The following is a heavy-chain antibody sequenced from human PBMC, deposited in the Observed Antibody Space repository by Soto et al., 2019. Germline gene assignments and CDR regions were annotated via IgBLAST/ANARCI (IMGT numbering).Heavy chain of an antibody. J-gene: IGHJ4*02. Sequence: QVQLVESGGGVVQPGGSLRLSCAASGFSFSSYGIHWVRQAPGKGLECVAVISNEGSIQYYADSVKGRFSISRDNSENTVFLQMNSLRGEDTAVYYCAKEGGTLGTSASYGFDYWGQGSRVTVSS. V-gene: IGHV3-30*18. CDR3: AKEGGTLGTSASYGFDY. CDR2: ISNEGSIQ. CDR1: GFSFSSYG. D-gene: IGHD3-16*01.